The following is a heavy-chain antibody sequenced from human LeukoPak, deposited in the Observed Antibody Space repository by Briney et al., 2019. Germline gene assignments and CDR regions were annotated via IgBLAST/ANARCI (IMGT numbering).Heavy chain of an antibody. D-gene: IGHD6-13*01. CDR3: ARGYIAAAGYFDY. V-gene: IGHV3-33*01. CDR2: IWYDGSNK. CDR1: GFTFSRCG. Sequence: GGSLRLSCAASGFTFSRCGMRWVRQAPGKGLEWVAVIWYDGSNKYYADSVKGRFTISRDNSKNTLYLQMNSLRAEDTAVYYCARGYIAAAGYFDYWGQGTLVTVSS. J-gene: IGHJ4*02.